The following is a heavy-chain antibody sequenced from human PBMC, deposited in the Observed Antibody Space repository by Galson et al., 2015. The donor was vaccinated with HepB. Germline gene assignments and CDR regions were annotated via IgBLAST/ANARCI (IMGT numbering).Heavy chain of an antibody. Sequence: SLRLSCAASGFTFSSYAMSWVRQAAGTGLEWVSDIRGSGGSTYYADSVTGRITISRYNSKNTLYLQMNSLRAEDTAVYYCAKDRPYDFWSGYPLGSMDAWGQGTTVTVSS. CDR3: AKDRPYDFWSGYPLGSMDA. J-gene: IGHJ6*02. V-gene: IGHV3-23*01. CDR2: IRGSGGST. CDR1: GFTFSSYA. D-gene: IGHD3-3*01.